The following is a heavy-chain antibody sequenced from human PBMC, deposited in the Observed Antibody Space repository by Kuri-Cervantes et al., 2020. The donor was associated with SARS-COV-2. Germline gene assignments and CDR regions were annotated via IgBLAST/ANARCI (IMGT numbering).Heavy chain of an antibody. CDR2: INSDGSNT. V-gene: IGHV3-74*01. D-gene: IGHD3-22*01. CDR1: GFTFSSYW. CDR3: ARGYDSSGYSLDY. Sequence: GESLKISCAASGFTFSSYWKHWVRQAPGKGLVWVSRINSDGSNTSYADSVKGRFTISRDNAKNTLYLQMNSLRAEDTAVYYCARGYDSSGYSLDYWGQGTLVTVSS. J-gene: IGHJ4*02.